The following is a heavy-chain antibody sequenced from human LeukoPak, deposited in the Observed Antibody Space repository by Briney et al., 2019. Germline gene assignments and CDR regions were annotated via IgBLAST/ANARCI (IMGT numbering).Heavy chain of an antibody. CDR2: IYHSGST. D-gene: IGHD3-10*01. CDR1: GGSISSSNW. J-gene: IGHJ4*02. CDR3: ASTMVQKYYFDY. V-gene: IGHV4-4*02. Sequence: SGTLSLTCAVSGGSISSSNWWSWVRRPPGKGLEWIGEIYHSGSTNYNPSLKSRVTISVDKSKNQFSLKLCSVTAADTAVYYCASTMVQKYYFDYWGQGTLVTVPS.